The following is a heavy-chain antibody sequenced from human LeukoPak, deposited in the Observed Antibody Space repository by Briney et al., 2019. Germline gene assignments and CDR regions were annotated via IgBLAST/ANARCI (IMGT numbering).Heavy chain of an antibody. V-gene: IGHV3-74*01. CDR2: IKKDGST. J-gene: IGHJ1*01. CDR3: ARGPSDIGGYYPEFFRH. CDR1: GFTFSTYW. D-gene: IGHD3-22*01. Sequence: GGSLRLSCAASGFTFSTYWMHWVRQAPGKGLEWVSSIKKDGSTNYVDSVEGRFTISRDNAKNSVYLQMNSLRPEDTGMYYCARGPSDIGGYYPEFFRHWGQGTLVTVSS.